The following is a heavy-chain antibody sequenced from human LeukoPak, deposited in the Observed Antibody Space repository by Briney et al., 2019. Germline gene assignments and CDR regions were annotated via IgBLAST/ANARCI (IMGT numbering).Heavy chain of an antibody. CDR2: INPNSGGT. CDR1: GGTFSSYA. D-gene: IGHD1-7*01. V-gene: IGHV1-2*02. CDR3: ARKLELPDY. Sequence: GASVKVSCKASGGTFSSYAISWVRQAPGQGLEWMGWINPNSGGTNYAQKFQGRVTMTRDTSISTAYMELSRLRSDDTAVYYCARKLELPDYWGQGTLVTVSS. J-gene: IGHJ4*02.